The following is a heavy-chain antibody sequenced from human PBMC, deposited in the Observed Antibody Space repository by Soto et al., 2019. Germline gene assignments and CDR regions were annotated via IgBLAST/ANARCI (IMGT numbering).Heavy chain of an antibody. J-gene: IGHJ4*02. V-gene: IGHV3-9*01. CDR2: LSWSGGTI. Sequence: EVQLVESGGGLVQPGRSLRLSCVVSGLNFDDYAMHWVLQLPGKGLEWVACLSWSGGTIDYADSVKGRFTISRDNAKHSLYLEMNSLRPEYTAVYYCTKEVRHHFSYYFDNWGQGNLVNVSS. D-gene: IGHD3-3*02. CDR1: GLNFDDYA. CDR3: TKEVRHHFSYYFDN.